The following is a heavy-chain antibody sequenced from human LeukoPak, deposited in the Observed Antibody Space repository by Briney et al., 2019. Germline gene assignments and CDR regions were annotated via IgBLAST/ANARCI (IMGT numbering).Heavy chain of an antibody. D-gene: IGHD6-19*01. CDR2: ISAYNGNT. J-gene: IGHJ6*02. CDR1: GYTFTSNH. CDR3: AREARFAVAVYGMDV. V-gene: IGHV1-18*04. Sequence: GASVKVSCKASGYTFTSNHIHCVRQAPGQGLEWMGWISAYNGNTNYAQKLQGRVTMTTDTSTSTAYMELRSLRSDDTAVYYCAREARFAVAVYGMDVWGQGTTVTVSS.